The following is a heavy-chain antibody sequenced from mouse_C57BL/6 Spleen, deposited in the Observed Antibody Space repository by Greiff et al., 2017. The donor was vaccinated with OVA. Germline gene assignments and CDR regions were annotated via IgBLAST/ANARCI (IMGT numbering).Heavy chain of an antibody. CDR2: INPSNGGT. V-gene: IGHV1-53*01. CDR1: GYTFTSYW. CDR3: ARKAGAYGSPYYYAMDY. J-gene: IGHJ4*01. Sequence: QVQLQQPGTELVKPGASVKLSCKASGYTFTSYWMHWVKQRPGQGLEWIGNINPSNGGTNYNEKFKSKATLTVDKSSSTAYMQISSLTSEDSAVYYCARKAGAYGSPYYYAMDYWGQGTSVTVSS. D-gene: IGHD1-1*01.